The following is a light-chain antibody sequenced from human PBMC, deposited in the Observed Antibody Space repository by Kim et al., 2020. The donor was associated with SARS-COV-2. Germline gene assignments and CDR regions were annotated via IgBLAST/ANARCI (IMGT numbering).Light chain of an antibody. Sequence: ELTQPPSASGTPGQRVTISCSGSSSNIGSNYVYWYQQLPGTAPKLLIYRNNQRPSGVSDRFSGSKSGTSASLAISGLRSEDEADYYCAAWDDSLSGPVFGGGTQLTVL. CDR2: RNN. CDR1: SSNIGSNY. V-gene: IGLV1-47*01. J-gene: IGLJ3*02. CDR3: AAWDDSLSGPV.